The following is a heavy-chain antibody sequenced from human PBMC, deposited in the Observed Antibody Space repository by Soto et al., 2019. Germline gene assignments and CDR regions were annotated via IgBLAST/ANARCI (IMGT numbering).Heavy chain of an antibody. CDR3: ARDNNGVGASGPRAGFDP. J-gene: IGHJ5*02. V-gene: IGHV1-69*13. Sequence: SVKVSCKASGGTFSSYAISWVRQAPGQGLEWMGGIIPIFGTANYAQKFQGRVTITADESTSTAYMELSSLRSEDTAVYYCARDNNGVGASGPRAGFDPWGQGTLVTVSS. D-gene: IGHD3-10*01. CDR1: GGTFSSYA. CDR2: IIPIFGTA.